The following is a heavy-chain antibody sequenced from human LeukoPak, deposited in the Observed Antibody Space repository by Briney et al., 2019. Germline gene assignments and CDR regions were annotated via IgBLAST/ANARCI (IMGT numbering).Heavy chain of an antibody. CDR2: IRQDGGVK. J-gene: IGHJ4*02. CDR1: GFTFSSYW. D-gene: IGHD2-2*01. CDR3: ARTVVVVVGASDYFDY. Sequence: GWSLRLSCAASGFTFSSYWMTWVRQAPGKGLEWVANIRQDGGVKYYMDSAKGRFTLSRDNAKSSLYLQMNSLRVEDTAMYFCARTVVVVVGASDYFDYWGQGTLVTVSS. V-gene: IGHV3-7*03.